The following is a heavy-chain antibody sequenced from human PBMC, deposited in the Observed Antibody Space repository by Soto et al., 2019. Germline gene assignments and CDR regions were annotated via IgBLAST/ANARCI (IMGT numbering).Heavy chain of an antibody. D-gene: IGHD4-4*01. CDR1: GVSITSTDW. V-gene: IGHV4-4*02. J-gene: IGHJ4*02. Sequence: QVQLQESGPGLVKPSETLSLSCAVSGVSITSTDWWSWVRQPPGKGLQWIGEVSLGGGANYNPSLKSRVIISVDNSKNQFSLTFNSVTAADTAVYFCAGSTSDTTLKASSFWGQGTPVTVSS. CDR2: VSLGGGA. CDR3: AGSTSDTTLKASSF.